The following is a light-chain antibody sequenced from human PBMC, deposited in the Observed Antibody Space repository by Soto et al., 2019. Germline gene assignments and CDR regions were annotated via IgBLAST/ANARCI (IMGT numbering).Light chain of an antibody. Sequence: QSVLTQPASASGSPGQSVTISCTGTSSDVGGSNYVSWYQQHPGKAPKLMIYDVSNRPSGVPDRFSGSKSGNTASLTVSGLQAEDEADYYCSSYGSSNTLVFGGGTKLTVL. J-gene: IGLJ2*01. CDR2: DVS. CDR1: SSDVGGSNY. CDR3: SSYGSSNTLV. V-gene: IGLV2-8*01.